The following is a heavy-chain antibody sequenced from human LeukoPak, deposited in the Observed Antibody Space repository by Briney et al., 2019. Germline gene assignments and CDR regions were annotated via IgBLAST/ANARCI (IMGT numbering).Heavy chain of an antibody. V-gene: IGHV3-30*04. CDR2: ISYDGSNK. Sequence: GGSLRLSCAASGFTFSNYAMHWVRQAPGKGLEWVAIISYDGSNKDYADSVKGLFTISRDNSKNTLYLQMNSLSAEDTAVYYCARVRDYNYFWDCFDYWGQGTLVTVSS. D-gene: IGHD5-24*01. CDR3: ARVRDYNYFWDCFDY. CDR1: GFTFSNYA. J-gene: IGHJ4*02.